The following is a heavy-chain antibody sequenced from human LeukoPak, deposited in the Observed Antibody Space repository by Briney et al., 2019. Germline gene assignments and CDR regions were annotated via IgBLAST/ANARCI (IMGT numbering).Heavy chain of an antibody. CDR1: GYTFTGYY. Sequence: GASVKVSCKASGYTFTGYYIRWVRQAPGQGLEWVGWINPNSGGTKFAQKFQGRVTMTRDTSITTAYMELSGLGSDDTAVYYCGSWDYGSGSYSPYYWGQGTLVTVSS. CDR2: INPNSGGT. D-gene: IGHD3-10*01. CDR3: GSWDYGSGSYSPYY. J-gene: IGHJ4*02. V-gene: IGHV1-2*02.